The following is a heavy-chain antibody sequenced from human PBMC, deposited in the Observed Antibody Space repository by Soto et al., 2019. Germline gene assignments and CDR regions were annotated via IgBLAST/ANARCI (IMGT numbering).Heavy chain of an antibody. J-gene: IGHJ5*02. V-gene: IGHV4-30-2*01. CDR3: ARLSPSYCSGGSCYFGRGWFDP. D-gene: IGHD2-15*01. Sequence: SETLSLTCAVSGGSISSGGSSWSWIRQPPGKGLEWIGYIYHSGSTYYNPSLKSRVTISVDRSKNQFSLKLSSVTAADTAVYYCARLSPSYCSGGSCYFGRGWFDPWGQGTLVTVSS. CDR1: GGSISSGGSS. CDR2: IYHSGST.